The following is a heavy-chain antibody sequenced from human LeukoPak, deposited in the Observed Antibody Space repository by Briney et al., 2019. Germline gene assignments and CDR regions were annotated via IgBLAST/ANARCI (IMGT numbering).Heavy chain of an antibody. CDR1: GFTLSSYT. V-gene: IGHV3-30-3*01. CDR3: VRGDIYGSGIYHYYFDF. J-gene: IGHJ4*02. Sequence: GGSLRLSCAASGFTLSSYTMYWVRQAPGKGLDWMAVISYDGTIKYYADSVKGRFTISRDNPKNTLYLQMNSLTADDTAVYFCVRGDIYGSGIYHYYFDFWGQGTLVTVSS. CDR2: ISYDGTIK. D-gene: IGHD3-10*01.